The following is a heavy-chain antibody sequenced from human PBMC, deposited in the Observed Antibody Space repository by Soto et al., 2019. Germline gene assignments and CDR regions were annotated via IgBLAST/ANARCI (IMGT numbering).Heavy chain of an antibody. CDR3: ARVSGDPQTSYYFNY. CDR2: IYYSGST. D-gene: IGHD7-27*01. CDR1: GGSISSGDYY. J-gene: IGHJ4*02. Sequence: PSETLSLTCTVSGGSISSGDYYWSWIRQPPGKGLEWIGYIYYSGSTYYNPSLKSRVTISVDTSKNQFSLKLSSVTAADTAVYYCARVSGDPQTSYYFNYWGQGTLVTASS. V-gene: IGHV4-30-4*01.